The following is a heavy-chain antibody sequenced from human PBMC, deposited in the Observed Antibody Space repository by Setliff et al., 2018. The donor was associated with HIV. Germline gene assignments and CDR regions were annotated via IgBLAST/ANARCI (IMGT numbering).Heavy chain of an antibody. V-gene: IGHV4-59*01. D-gene: IGHD6-19*01. Sequence: SETLSLTCTVSGDSFTSSYWSWIRQPPGKGLEWIGYIYYSGSTNYNPSLKSRVTMSVDTSKTQFSLQLSSVTAADTALYYCARGWSSGWYNWFDPWGQGTQVTVSS. CDR2: IYYSGST. CDR3: ARGWSSGWYNWFDP. J-gene: IGHJ5*02. CDR1: GDSFTSSY.